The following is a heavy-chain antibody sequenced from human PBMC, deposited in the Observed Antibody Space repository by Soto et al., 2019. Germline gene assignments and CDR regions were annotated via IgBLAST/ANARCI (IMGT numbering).Heavy chain of an antibody. CDR3: ATTWDGRWELLQPSFDY. V-gene: IGHV1-69*02. D-gene: IGHD1-26*01. J-gene: IGHJ4*02. CDR2: IIPILGIA. Sequence: QVQLVQSGAEVKKPGSSVKVSCKASGGTFSSYTISWVRQAPGQGLEWMGRIIPILGIANYAQKIQGRVTITADKSTSTAYMELSSLRSEDTAVYYCATTWDGRWELLQPSFDYWGQGTLVTVSS. CDR1: GGTFSSYT.